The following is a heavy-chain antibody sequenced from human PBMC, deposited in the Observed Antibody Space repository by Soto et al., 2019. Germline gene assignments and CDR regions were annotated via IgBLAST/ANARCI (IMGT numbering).Heavy chain of an antibody. Sequence: HPGGSLRLSCAASGFTFSSYGMHWVRQAPGKGLEWVAVISYDGSNKYYADSVKGRFTISRDNSKNTLYLQMNSLRAEDTAVYYCAKDPYYYDSSGYYYGGSYFDYWGQGTLVTVSS. D-gene: IGHD3-22*01. CDR2: ISYDGSNK. CDR1: GFTFSSYG. CDR3: AKDPYYYDSSGYYYGGSYFDY. V-gene: IGHV3-30*18. J-gene: IGHJ4*02.